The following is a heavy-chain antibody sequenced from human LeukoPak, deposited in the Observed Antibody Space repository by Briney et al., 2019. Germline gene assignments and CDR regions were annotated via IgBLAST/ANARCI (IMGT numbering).Heavy chain of an antibody. V-gene: IGHV1-18*01. Sequence: ASVKVSCKASGYTFTSYGISWVRQAPGQGLEWMGWISAYNGNTNYAQKLQGRVTMTTDTSTSTAYMELRSLRSDDTAVYYCARDSGYYGSGPYYMDVWGKGTTVTVSS. CDR1: GYTFTSYG. J-gene: IGHJ6*03. D-gene: IGHD3-10*01. CDR3: ARDSGYYGSGPYYMDV. CDR2: ISAYNGNT.